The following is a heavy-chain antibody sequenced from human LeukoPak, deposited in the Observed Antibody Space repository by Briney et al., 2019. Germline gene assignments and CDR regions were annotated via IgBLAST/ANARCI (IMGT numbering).Heavy chain of an antibody. CDR3: ARREGGWYLDY. CDR2: IYPGDSDT. D-gene: IGHD6-19*01. V-gene: IGHV5-51*01. Sequence: GESLKISCKGSGYTFSNYWIGWVRPMPGKGLEWMGIIYPGDSDTRYSPSFQGQVTISADKSISTAYLQWNSLKASDTAMYYCARREGGWYLDYWGQGTQVTVSS. J-gene: IGHJ4*02. CDR1: GYTFSNYW.